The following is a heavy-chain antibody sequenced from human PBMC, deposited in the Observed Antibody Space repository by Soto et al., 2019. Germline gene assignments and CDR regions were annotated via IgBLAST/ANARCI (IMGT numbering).Heavy chain of an antibody. D-gene: IGHD3-3*01. CDR2: SDPEDGET. Sequence: QVQLVQSGAEVKKPGASVKVSCKVSGYTLTDLSMPWVRQAPGTGVDWLGGSDPEDGETIYAQKVQGRVTMTEDTATDTAYMGLSSLRSEDTAVYYCATPRSGRFLEWLPEGTLGYWGQGALVTVS. CDR3: ATPRSGRFLEWLPEGTLGY. V-gene: IGHV1-24*01. J-gene: IGHJ4*02. CDR1: GYTLTDLS.